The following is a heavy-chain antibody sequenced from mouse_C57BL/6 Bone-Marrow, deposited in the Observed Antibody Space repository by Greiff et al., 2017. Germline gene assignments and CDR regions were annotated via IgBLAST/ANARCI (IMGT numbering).Heavy chain of an antibody. V-gene: IGHV1-69*01. CDR1: GYTFTSYW. J-gene: IGHJ2*01. Sequence: QVQLQQPGAELVMPGASVKLSCKASGYTFTSYWMHWVKQRPGQGLEWIGEIDPSDSYTNYNQKFKGKSTLTVDKSSSTAYMQLSSLPSEDSAVDYCARCRTTVVATDLDYWGQGTTLTVSS. CDR2: IDPSDSYT. D-gene: IGHD1-1*01. CDR3: ARCRTTVVATDLDY.